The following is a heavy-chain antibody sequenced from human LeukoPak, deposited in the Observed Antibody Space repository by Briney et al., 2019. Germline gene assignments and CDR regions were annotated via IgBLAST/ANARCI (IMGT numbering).Heavy chain of an antibody. J-gene: IGHJ4*02. CDR3: ARDVSNGYDLFDY. D-gene: IGHD5-12*01. CDR2: IKQDGSEK. Sequence: GGSLRLSCVASGFTFSSYWMTWVRQAPGKGLEWVANIKQDGSEKYYVDSVKGRFTISRDNAKNSLYLQMNSLRAEDTAVYYCARDVSNGYDLFDYWGQGTLVTVSS. CDR1: GFTFSSYW. V-gene: IGHV3-7*01.